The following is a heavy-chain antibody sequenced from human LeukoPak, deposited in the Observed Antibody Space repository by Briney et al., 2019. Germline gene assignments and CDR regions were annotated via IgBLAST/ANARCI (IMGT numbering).Heavy chain of an antibody. Sequence: KPSETLSLXCAVYGGSFSGYYWSWIRQPPGKGLEWIGDINHSGSTNYNPSLKSRVTISVDTSKNQFSLKLSSVTAADTAVYYCARRSFPYYDFWSGWYNWFDPWGQGTLVTVSS. J-gene: IGHJ5*02. V-gene: IGHV4-34*01. D-gene: IGHD3-3*01. CDR1: GGSFSGYY. CDR2: INHSGST. CDR3: ARRSFPYYDFWSGWYNWFDP.